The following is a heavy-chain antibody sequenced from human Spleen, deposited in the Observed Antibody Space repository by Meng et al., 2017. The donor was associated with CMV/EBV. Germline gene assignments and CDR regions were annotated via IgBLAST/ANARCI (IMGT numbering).Heavy chain of an antibody. V-gene: IGHV5-51*01. CDR3: ARTYYYGSGTYYYGMDV. CDR1: GYTFTSHW. CDR2: IYPGDSDT. D-gene: IGHD3-10*01. J-gene: IGHJ6*02. Sequence: GGSLRLSCKGSGYTFTSHWIAWVRQMPGKGLEWMGIIYPGDSDTRYSPSFQGQVTISADKSISTAYLQWSSLKASDTAMYYCARTYYYGSGTYYYGMDVWGQGTTVTVSS.